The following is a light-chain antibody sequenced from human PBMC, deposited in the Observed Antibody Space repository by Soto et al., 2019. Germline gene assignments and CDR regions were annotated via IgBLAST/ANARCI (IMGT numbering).Light chain of an antibody. J-gene: IGKJ4*01. CDR3: QQYGSSPPLT. V-gene: IGKV3-20*01. CDR2: DAS. Sequence: EIVLTQSPAALSLSPGERATLSCRASQSVSSYLAWYQQKPGQAPRLLIYDASNRATGIPDRFSGSGSGIDFTLTISRLEPEDFAVYYCQQYGSSPPLTFGGGTKVDIK. CDR1: QSVSSY.